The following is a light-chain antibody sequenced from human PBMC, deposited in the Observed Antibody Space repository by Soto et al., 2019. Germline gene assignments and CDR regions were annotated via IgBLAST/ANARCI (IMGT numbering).Light chain of an antibody. CDR1: QSVSSTY. J-gene: IGKJ2*01. CDR3: QQYCTSYT. Sequence: EIVLTQSPGTLSLSPGERATLSCRASQSVSSTYLAWYQQKPGQAPRLLIYGASNRATGIPDRFSGSGSGTDFTLTISRLEPEDFAVYYCQQYCTSYTFGQGTK. V-gene: IGKV3-20*01. CDR2: GAS.